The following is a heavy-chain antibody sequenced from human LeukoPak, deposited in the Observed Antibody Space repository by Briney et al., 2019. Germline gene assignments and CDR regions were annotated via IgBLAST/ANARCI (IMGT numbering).Heavy chain of an antibody. CDR3: ARDDFEYSVHYGMDV. CDR1: GGSLSSYY. D-gene: IGHD3-9*01. J-gene: IGHJ6*02. V-gene: IGHV4-59*12. Sequence: SETLSLTCTVSGGSLSSYYWSWIRQPPGKGLEWIGYIYYSGSTNYDPSLKSRVTISVDSSKNQFSLKLSSVTAADTAVYYCARDDFEYSVHYGMDVWGQGTAVTVSS. CDR2: IYYSGST.